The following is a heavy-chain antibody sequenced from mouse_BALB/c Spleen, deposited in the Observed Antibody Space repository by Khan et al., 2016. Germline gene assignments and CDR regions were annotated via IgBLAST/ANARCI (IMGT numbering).Heavy chain of an antibody. D-gene: IGHD2-2*01. V-gene: IGHV14-3*02. CDR1: GFNIKDTY. CDR3: ARWGLPIYWYFDV. Sequence: VQLKESGAELVKPGASVKLSCTTSGFNIKDTYMHWVKQRPEQGLEWIGRIDPANGNTKYDPKFQGKATITADKYSNTAYLQLSSLTSDDTAVYYCARWGLPIYWYFDVWGAGTTVTVSS. J-gene: IGHJ1*01. CDR2: IDPANGNT.